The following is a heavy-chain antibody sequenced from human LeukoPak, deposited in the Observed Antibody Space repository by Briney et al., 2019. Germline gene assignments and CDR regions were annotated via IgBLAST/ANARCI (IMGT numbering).Heavy chain of an antibody. CDR2: ISSGSGTI. J-gene: IGHJ4*02. V-gene: IGHV3-48*01. Sequence: GGSLRLSCAAPGFTFSNYHMNWVRQAPGKGLEWVSYISSGSGTIYYADSMKGRITISRDNAKNSVYLQMNSLRAEDTAVYYCARDLQGSDYYLYFDYWGQGTLVTVSS. CDR1: GFTFSNYH. D-gene: IGHD3-22*01. CDR3: ARDLQGSDYYLYFDY.